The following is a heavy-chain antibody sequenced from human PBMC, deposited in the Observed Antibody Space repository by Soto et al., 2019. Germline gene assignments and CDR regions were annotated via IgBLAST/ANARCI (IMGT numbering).Heavy chain of an antibody. CDR2: ISGSDGST. Sequence: EVQLLESGGGLVQPGGSLRLSCVASGFSFSSYAMSWVRQAPGEGLEWVAVISGSDGSTYYADSVKGRFTISIDDSKNTLYLQMNSLRAEDTAVYYCAKDRERDAWYEDYWGQGTLVTVSS. CDR1: GFSFSSYA. V-gene: IGHV3-23*01. CDR3: AKDRERDAWYEDY. J-gene: IGHJ4*02. D-gene: IGHD6-13*01.